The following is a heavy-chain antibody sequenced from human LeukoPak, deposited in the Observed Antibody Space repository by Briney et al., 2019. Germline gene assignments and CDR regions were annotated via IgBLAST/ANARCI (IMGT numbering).Heavy chain of an antibody. D-gene: IGHD4-17*01. CDR2: ISGSGGST. CDR1: GFTFSSYA. J-gene: IGHJ4*02. V-gene: IGHV3-23*01. Sequence: GSLRLSCAASGFTFSSYAMSWVRQAPGKGLEWVSAISGSGGSTYYADSVKGRFTISRDNSKNTLYLQMNSLRAEDTAVYYCANIDDYGDYVDWGQGTLVTVSS. CDR3: ANIDDYGDYVD.